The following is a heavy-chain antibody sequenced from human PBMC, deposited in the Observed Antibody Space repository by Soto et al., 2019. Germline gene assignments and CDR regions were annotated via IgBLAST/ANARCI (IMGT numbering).Heavy chain of an antibody. Sequence: PGGSLRLSCSASGFTFSSYGMHWVRQAPGKGLEWVAVIWYDGSNKYYADSVKGRFTISRDNSKNTLYLQMNSLRAEDTAVYYCARDHLDYNYFDYWGQGTLVTVSS. CDR3: ARDHLDYNYFDY. CDR1: GFTFSSYG. J-gene: IGHJ4*02. V-gene: IGHV3-33*01. CDR2: IWYDGSNK. D-gene: IGHD4-4*01.